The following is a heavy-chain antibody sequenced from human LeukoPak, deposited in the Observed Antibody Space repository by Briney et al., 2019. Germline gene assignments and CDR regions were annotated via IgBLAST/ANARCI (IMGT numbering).Heavy chain of an antibody. V-gene: IGHV3-21*04. CDR2: ITSSSSYI. CDR3: AHGSMYQLDY. Sequence: GGSLRLSCAASGFSFSTYNMNWVRQAPGKGLEWVSSITSSSSYIYYADSVKGRFTISRDNAKNSLYLQMNSLRAEDTAVYYCAHGSMYQLDYWGQGTLVTVSS. CDR1: GFSFSTYN. J-gene: IGHJ4*02. D-gene: IGHD2-2*01.